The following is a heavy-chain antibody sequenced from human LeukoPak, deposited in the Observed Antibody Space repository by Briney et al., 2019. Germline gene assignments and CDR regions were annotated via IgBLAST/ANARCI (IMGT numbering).Heavy chain of an antibody. J-gene: IGHJ4*02. CDR2: INPNSGGT. V-gene: IGHV1-2*02. CDR1: GYTFTSYY. Sequence: ASVKVSCKASGYTFTSYYMHWVRQAPGQGLEWMGWINPNSGGTNYAQKFQGRVTMTRDTSISTAYMELSRLRSDDTAVYYCARDVHYYDSSGYYGYWGQGTLVTVSS. CDR3: ARDVHYYDSSGYYGY. D-gene: IGHD3-22*01.